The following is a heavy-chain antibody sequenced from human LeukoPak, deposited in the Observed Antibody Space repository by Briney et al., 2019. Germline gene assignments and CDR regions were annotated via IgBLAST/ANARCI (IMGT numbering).Heavy chain of an antibody. D-gene: IGHD1-26*01. V-gene: IGHV3-33*06. CDR2: IWYDESLK. CDR3: AKDLGLRGSPGPFDI. J-gene: IGHJ3*02. Sequence: PGGSLRLSCAASGFTFNNYPMHWVCQAAGKGLEWVAVIWYDESLKFYADSVKDRFTISRDNSKNTLHLQMNSLRAEDTAIYYCAKDLGLRGSPGPFDIWGQGTMVTVSS. CDR1: GFTFNNYP.